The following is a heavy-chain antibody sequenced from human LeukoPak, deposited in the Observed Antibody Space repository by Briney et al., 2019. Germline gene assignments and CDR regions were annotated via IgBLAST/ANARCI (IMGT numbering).Heavy chain of an antibody. CDR3: ARPAYTAAYDL. J-gene: IGHJ3*01. V-gene: IGHV3-7*01. Sequence: GGSLRLSCAASGFTFSSYWMMWARQAPGKGLEWVANMKGDGSEIHYVDSVKGRFTISRDNARNSLFLQMNGLRPEDTAVYYCARPAYTAAYDLWGQGTMVTVSS. D-gene: IGHD3-16*01. CDR1: GFTFSSYW. CDR2: MKGDGSEI.